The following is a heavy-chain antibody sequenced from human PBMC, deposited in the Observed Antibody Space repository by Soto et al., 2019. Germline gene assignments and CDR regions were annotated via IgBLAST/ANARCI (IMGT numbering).Heavy chain of an antibody. D-gene: IGHD2-8*01. CDR3: ARGVVLMVYATAGKGMDV. V-gene: IGHV3-30-3*01. Sequence: GGSLRLACAASGFTFSSYAMHWVRQAPGKGLEWVAVISYDGSNKYYADSVKGRFTISRDNSKNTLYLQMNSLRAEDTAVYYSARGVVLMVYATAGKGMDVWGQGTTVTVSS. J-gene: IGHJ6*02. CDR1: GFTFSSYA. CDR2: ISYDGSNK.